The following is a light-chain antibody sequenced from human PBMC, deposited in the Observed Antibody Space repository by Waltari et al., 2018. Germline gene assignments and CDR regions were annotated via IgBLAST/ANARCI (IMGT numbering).Light chain of an antibody. Sequence: EIVLTQSPATLSLSPGERVTLSCRTSQSLGSSLAWYQHTPGQAPRPLIYDVFNRATGIPARFSGGGSGTDFTLTISSLEPEDFGVYYCQLRTNSPPALTFGGGTKVEI. CDR2: DVF. CDR3: QLRTNSPPALT. J-gene: IGKJ4*01. CDR1: QSLGSS. V-gene: IGKV3-11*01.